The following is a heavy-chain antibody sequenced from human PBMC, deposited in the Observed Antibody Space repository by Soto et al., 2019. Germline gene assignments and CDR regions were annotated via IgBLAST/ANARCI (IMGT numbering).Heavy chain of an antibody. CDR1: GFTFENYA. CDR2: ISGSGGTT. J-gene: IGHJ6*02. CDR3: AKDSWAIFGVPAGEYYAMDV. D-gene: IGHD3-3*01. V-gene: IGHV3-23*01. Sequence: PGGSRRLSCVASGFTFENYAMSWVRQAPGKGLGWVSAISGSGGTTYYSDSVKGRFTISRDNSKNTVYLQMNDLRVEDAAEYFCAKDSWAIFGVPAGEYYAMDVWGQGTTVTVSS.